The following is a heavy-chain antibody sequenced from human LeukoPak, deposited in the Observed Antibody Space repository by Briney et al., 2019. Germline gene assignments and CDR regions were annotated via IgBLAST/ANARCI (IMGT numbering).Heavy chain of an antibody. D-gene: IGHD5-12*01. Sequence: KFQGRVTITRDTSASTAYMELSSLRSEDTAVYYCVRLVGGDIDYWGQGTLVTVSS. J-gene: IGHJ4*02. CDR3: VRLVGGDIDY. V-gene: IGHV1-3*01.